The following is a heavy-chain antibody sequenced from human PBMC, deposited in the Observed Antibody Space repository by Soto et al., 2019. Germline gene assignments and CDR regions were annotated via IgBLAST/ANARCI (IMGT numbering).Heavy chain of an antibody. J-gene: IGHJ4*02. Sequence: SETLSLTCTVSGGSTSSEGYYWSWFRQLPGKGLEWIGDIYYSGTTYHNPSLRSRLTISGDASKNQFSLKLSSVTAADTALYYCARGRGYSYGPYYFDYWGQGTLVTVYS. V-gene: IGHV4-31*03. CDR2: IYYSGTT. CDR1: GGSTSSEGYY. CDR3: ARGRGYSYGPYYFDY. D-gene: IGHD5-18*01.